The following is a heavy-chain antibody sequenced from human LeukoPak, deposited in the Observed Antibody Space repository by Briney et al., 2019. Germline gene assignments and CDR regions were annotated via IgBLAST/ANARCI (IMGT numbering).Heavy chain of an antibody. D-gene: IGHD2-2*01. CDR1: GYTFTGYY. J-gene: IGHJ4*02. V-gene: IGHV1-2*02. Sequence: ASVKVSCKASGYTFTGYYMHWVRQAPGQGPEWMGWINPNSGGTNYAQKFQGRVTMTRDTSISTAYMELSRLRSDDTAVYYCARDEGDIVVVPAALFDYWGQGTLVTVSS. CDR2: INPNSGGT. CDR3: ARDEGDIVVVPAALFDY.